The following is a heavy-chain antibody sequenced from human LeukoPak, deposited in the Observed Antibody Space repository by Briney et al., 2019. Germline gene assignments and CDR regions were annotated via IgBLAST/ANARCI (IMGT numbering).Heavy chain of an antibody. CDR2: ISGSGGST. V-gene: IGHV3-23*01. D-gene: IGHD3-22*01. J-gene: IGHJ4*02. Sequence: GGSLRLSCAASGFTFSSYEMNWVRQAPGKGLEWVSAISGSGGSTYYADSVKGRFTISRDNSKNTLYLQVNSLRAEDTAVYYCAKDQGLKYYYDSSGYYLDYWGQGTLVTVSS. CDR1: GFTFSSYE. CDR3: AKDQGLKYYYDSSGYYLDY.